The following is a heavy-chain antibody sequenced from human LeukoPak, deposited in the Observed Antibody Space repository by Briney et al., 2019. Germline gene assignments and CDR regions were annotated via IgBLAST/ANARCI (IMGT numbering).Heavy chain of an antibody. CDR3: AREGGGDGYNKDDDAFDI. CDR2: INHSGST. V-gene: IGHV4-34*01. CDR1: GGSFSGYY. Sequence: PSETLSLTCAVYGGSFSGYYWSWIRQPPGKGLEWIGEINHSGSTNYNPPLKSRVTISVDTSKNQFSLKLSSVTAADTAVYYCAREGGGDGYNKDDDAFDIWGQGTMVTVSS. J-gene: IGHJ3*02. D-gene: IGHD5-24*01.